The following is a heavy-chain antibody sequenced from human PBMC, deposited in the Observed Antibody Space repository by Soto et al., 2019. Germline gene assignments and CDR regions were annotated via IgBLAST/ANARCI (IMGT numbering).Heavy chain of an antibody. CDR2: IIPIFGTA. Sequence: QVQLVQSGAEVKKPGSSVKVSCKASGGTFSSYAISWVRQAPGQGLEWMGGIIPIFGTANYAQKFQGRVTITADESTSTAYMELSSLRSEDTAVYYCARVTINDSSGWYSFWYFDLWGRGTLVTVSS. CDR3: ARVTINDSSGWYSFWYFDL. J-gene: IGHJ2*01. CDR1: GGTFSSYA. V-gene: IGHV1-69*01. D-gene: IGHD6-19*01.